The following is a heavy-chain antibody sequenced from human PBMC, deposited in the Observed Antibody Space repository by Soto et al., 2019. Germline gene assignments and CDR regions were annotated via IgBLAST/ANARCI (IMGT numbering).Heavy chain of an antibody. CDR3: ASIVGIAATPARFDP. Sequence: PSETLSLTCAFYVVSFSGYYWSCIRHPPGKGLEWIGEINHSGSTNYNPSLKSRVTISVDTSKNQFSLKLSSVTAADTAVYYCASIVGIAATPARFDPWGQGTLVTVSS. D-gene: IGHD2-15*01. V-gene: IGHV4-34*01. CDR1: VVSFSGYY. J-gene: IGHJ5*02. CDR2: INHSGST.